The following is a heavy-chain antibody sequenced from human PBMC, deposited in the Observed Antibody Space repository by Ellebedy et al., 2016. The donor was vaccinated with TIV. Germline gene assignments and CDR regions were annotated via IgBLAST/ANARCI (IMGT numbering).Heavy chain of an antibody. CDR1: GFNFGGHA. J-gene: IGHJ3*02. Sequence: GESLKISCAASGFNFGGHAMQWVRQAPGKGLEWVSSIGSSAYTTHYADSVKGRFTLSRDNSRNTLYLQMNSLRGEDTAVYFCAKDVRYTTGRGGALDIWGQGAMVTVSS. D-gene: IGHD2-8*02. V-gene: IGHV3-23*01. CDR2: IGSSAYTT. CDR3: AKDVRYTTGRGGALDI.